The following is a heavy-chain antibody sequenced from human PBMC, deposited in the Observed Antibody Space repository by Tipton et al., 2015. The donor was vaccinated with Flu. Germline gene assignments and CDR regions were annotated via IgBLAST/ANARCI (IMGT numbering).Heavy chain of an antibody. D-gene: IGHD1-26*01. V-gene: IGHV3-15*01. CDR1: GFTFSKAW. Sequence: SLRLSCVASGFTFSKAWMSWVRQAPGKGLEWVGRIKSKTDGGTRDFPAPVKGRFAISRDDSKNTLYLQMDSLKTEDTAVYYCTAGVGATDLDYWGRGTLVTVSS. CDR2: IKSKTDGGTR. J-gene: IGHJ4*02. CDR3: TAGVGATDLDY.